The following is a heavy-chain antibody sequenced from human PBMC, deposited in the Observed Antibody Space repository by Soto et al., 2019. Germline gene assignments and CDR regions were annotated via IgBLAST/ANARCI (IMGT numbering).Heavy chain of an antibody. Sequence: SDTLSLTFGVYGGSLSDFYWGWMRQPPGQGLECIGEISHSGGTNYNPSLKSRVTISIDTSKNQFSLKLSSVTAADTAMYYCARGLRASYGVRLSYYYYGMDVWGQGTTVTVSS. CDR3: ARGLRASYGVRLSYYYYGMDV. V-gene: IGHV4-34*01. CDR2: ISHSGGT. D-gene: IGHD3-10*01. J-gene: IGHJ6*02. CDR1: GGSLSDFY.